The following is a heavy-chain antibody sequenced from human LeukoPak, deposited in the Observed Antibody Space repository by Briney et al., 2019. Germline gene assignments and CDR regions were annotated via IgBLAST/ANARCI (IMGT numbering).Heavy chain of an antibody. V-gene: IGHV1-8*01. D-gene: IGHD5-18*01. CDR3: ARDVGYSYGYEFDY. Sequence: ASVKVSCKASGYTFTSYDINWVRQATGQGLEWMGWMNPNSGNTGYAQKFQGRVTMPRNTSISTAYMELSSLRSEDTAVYYCARDVGYSYGYEFDYWAREPWSPSPQ. CDR1: GYTFTSYD. J-gene: IGHJ4*02. CDR2: MNPNSGNT.